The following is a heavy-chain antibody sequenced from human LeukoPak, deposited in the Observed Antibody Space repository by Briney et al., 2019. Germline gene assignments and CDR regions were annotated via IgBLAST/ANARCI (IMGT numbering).Heavy chain of an antibody. Sequence: PGGSLRLSCAASGFAFRTFRMSWVRQAPGKGLEWVSHITSSSKDIYYADSVKDRFTISRDNAKNSLYLQMNSLRAEDTAVYYCARVEVLNFYYRYIEVWGKGTTVTVSS. CDR2: ITSSSKDI. J-gene: IGHJ6*03. CDR1: GFAFRTFR. CDR3: ARVEVLNFYYRYIEV. V-gene: IGHV3-21*01.